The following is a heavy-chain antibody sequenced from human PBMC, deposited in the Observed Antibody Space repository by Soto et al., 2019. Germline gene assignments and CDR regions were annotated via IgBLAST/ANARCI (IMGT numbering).Heavy chain of an antibody. V-gene: IGHV3-9*01. CDR1: GFSFDDFA. Sequence: GGSLRLSCVASGFSFDDFAMHWVRQAPGKGLEWISGITWNSVSTDYANSVKGRFTVSRDNAKNSLYLQMSSLTTEDTALYFCAKERVRFLDAWGQGTLVTSPQ. CDR3: AKERVRFLDA. J-gene: IGHJ5*02. CDR2: ITWNSVST. D-gene: IGHD3-3*01.